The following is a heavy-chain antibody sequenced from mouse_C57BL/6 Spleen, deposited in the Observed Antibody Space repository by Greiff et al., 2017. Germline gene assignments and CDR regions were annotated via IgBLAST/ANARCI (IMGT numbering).Heavy chain of an antibody. CDR2: LNPGSGGT. D-gene: IGHD2-5*01. V-gene: IGHV1-54*01. Sequence: QVQLQQSGAELVRPGTSVKVSCKASGYAFTNYLIEWVKQRPGQGLAWIGVLNPGSGGTNYNEKFKGKATLTADKSSSTAYMQLSSQTSEDSAVYCCARRDSNYPYYFDYWGQGTTLTVSS. J-gene: IGHJ2*01. CDR3: ARRDSNYPYYFDY. CDR1: GYAFTNYL.